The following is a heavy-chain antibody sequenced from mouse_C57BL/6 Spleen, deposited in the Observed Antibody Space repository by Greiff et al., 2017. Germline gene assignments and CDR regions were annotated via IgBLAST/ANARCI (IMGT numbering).Heavy chain of an antibody. CDR1: GYSITSGYY. CDR2: ISYDGSN. D-gene: IGHD3-1*01. CDR3: ARRGLYYAMDY. Sequence: EVKLQESGPGLVKPSQSLSLTCSVTGYSITSGYYWNWIRQFPGNKLEWMGYISYDGSNNYNPSLKNRISITRDTSKNQFFLKLNSVTTEDTATYYCARRGLYYAMDYWGQGTSVTVSS. V-gene: IGHV3-6*01. J-gene: IGHJ4*01.